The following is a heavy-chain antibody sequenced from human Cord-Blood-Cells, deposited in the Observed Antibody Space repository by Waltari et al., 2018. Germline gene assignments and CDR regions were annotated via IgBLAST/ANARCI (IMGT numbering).Heavy chain of an antibody. Sequence: QVKLVESGGGVVQPGRSLRTSCDAPGFPFTIFALIWARLLSGKGLEVVAVISYDGSNKYYADSVKGRFTISRDNSKNTLYLQMNSLRAEDTAVYYCVRDYYDFWSGYYPFDYWGQGTLVTVSS. D-gene: IGHD3-3*01. V-gene: IGHV3-30-3*01. CDR3: VRDYYDFWSGYYPFDY. J-gene: IGHJ4*02. CDR1: GFPFTIFA. CDR2: ISYDGSNK.